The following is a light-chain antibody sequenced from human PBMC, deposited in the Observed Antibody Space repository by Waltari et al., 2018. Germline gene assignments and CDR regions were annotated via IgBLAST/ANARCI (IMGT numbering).Light chain of an antibody. V-gene: IGKV1-27*01. CDR2: GAS. CDR1: QDIRQY. CDR3: QSYSTSCRT. J-gene: IGKJ1*01. Sequence: DIQMTQSPSSLSASVGDRVTITCRASQDIRQYLAWLQQKPGKVPKLLIYGASTLHSGVPSRFSGSGSGTDFTLTISSLQPEDVATYYCQSYSTSCRTFGQGTTVEIK.